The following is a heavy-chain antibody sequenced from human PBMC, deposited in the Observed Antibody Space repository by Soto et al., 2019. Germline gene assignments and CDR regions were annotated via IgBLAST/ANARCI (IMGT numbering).Heavy chain of an antibody. J-gene: IGHJ6*02. D-gene: IGHD2-2*01. CDR2: ISYDGSNK. Sequence: HPGGSLRLSCAASGFTFSSYAMHWVRQAPGKGLEWVAVISYDGSNKYYADSVKGRFTISRDNSKNTLYLQMNSLRAEDTAVYYCARDKAPLIVVVPAAMRVDYYYGMDVWGQGTTVTVSS. V-gene: IGHV3-30-3*01. CDR3: ARDKAPLIVVVPAAMRVDYYYGMDV. CDR1: GFTFSSYA.